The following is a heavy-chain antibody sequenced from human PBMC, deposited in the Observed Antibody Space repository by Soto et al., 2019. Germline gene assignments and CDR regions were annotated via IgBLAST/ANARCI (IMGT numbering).Heavy chain of an antibody. V-gene: IGHV3-30*03. CDR2: ISYDGSNK. CDR1: GFTFSSYG. CDR3: TTDKKGRHCRGVARYPGQHGMDV. D-gene: IGHD2-15*01. J-gene: IGHJ6*01. Sequence: GGSLRLSCAASGFTFSSYGMHWVRQAPGKGLEWVAVISYDGSNKYYADSVKGRFTISRDNSKNTLYLHMNSLKTEDTAVYCCTTDKKGRHCRGVARYPGQHGMDVVGQGTTHTVSS.